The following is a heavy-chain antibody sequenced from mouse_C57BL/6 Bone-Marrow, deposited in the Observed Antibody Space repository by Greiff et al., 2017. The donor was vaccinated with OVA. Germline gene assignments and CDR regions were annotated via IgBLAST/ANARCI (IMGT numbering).Heavy chain of an antibody. CDR3: ARDLNYLDY. Sequence: VQLQQPGAELVKPGASVKLSCKASGHTFTSYWMQWVKQRPGQGLEWIGEIGPSDSSTNYNQKFKGQATLTVDTSSSTAYMQLSSLTSEDSAVYYCARDLNYLDYWGQGTTLTVSS. CDR2: IGPSDSST. V-gene: IGHV1-50*01. J-gene: IGHJ2*01. CDR1: GHTFTSYW.